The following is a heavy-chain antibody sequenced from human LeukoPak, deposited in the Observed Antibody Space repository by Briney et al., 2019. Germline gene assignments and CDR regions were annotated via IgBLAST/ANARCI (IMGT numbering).Heavy chain of an antibody. V-gene: IGHV1-2*04. D-gene: IGHD3-22*01. CDR2: INPNSGGT. CDR3: ARERTSYDSSGYWLYL. CDR1: GYTFTGYY. Sequence: ASVKVSCKASGYTFTGYYMHWVRQAPGQGLEWMGWINPNSGGTNYAQKFQGWVTMTRDTSISTAYMELSRLRSDDTAVYYCARERTSYDSSGYWLYLWGRGTLVTVSS. J-gene: IGHJ4*02.